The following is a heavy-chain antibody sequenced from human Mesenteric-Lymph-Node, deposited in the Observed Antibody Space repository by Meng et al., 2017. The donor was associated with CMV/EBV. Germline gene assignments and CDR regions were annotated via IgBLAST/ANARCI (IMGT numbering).Heavy chain of an antibody. CDR3: ARDEGGSQKETLYY. CDR1: GGSVSSDSYY. V-gene: IGHV4-61*01. Sequence: SETLSLTCTVSGGSVSSDSYYWSWIRQTPGKGLEWIGYIYYSGSTNYNPSLKSRVTISVDTSKNQFSLKLSSVTAADTAVYYCARDEGGSQKETLYYWGQGTLVTVSS. D-gene: IGHD2-15*01. CDR2: IYYSGST. J-gene: IGHJ4*02.